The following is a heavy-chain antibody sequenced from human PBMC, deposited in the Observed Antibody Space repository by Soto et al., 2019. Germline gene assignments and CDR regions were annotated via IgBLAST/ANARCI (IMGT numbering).Heavy chain of an antibody. CDR3: AREGDRYGTVCFDS. CDR1: GFTFSSYG. D-gene: IGHD1-1*01. Sequence: EVQLLDSGGGLVQPGGSLRLSCAAPGFTFSSYGMSWVRQAPGKGLEWVAGIPVIGERRYYADSVKGRFTISRDNAKNTLYLQMNSLRVEDAAVYFCAREGDRYGTVCFDSWGQGTLVTVYS. V-gene: IGHV3-23*01. J-gene: IGHJ4*02. CDR2: IPVIGERR.